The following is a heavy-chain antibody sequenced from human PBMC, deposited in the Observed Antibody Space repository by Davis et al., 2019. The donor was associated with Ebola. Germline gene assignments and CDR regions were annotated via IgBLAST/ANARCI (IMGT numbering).Heavy chain of an antibody. J-gene: IGHJ4*02. CDR2: ISYDGSNK. Sequence: PGGSLRLSCAASGFTFSSYGMHWVRQAPGKGLEWVAVISYDGSNKYYADSVKGRFTISRDNSKNTLYLQMNSLRAEDTAVYYCARGPLWFGVYYFDYWGQGTLVTVSS. D-gene: IGHD3-10*01. CDR1: GFTFSSYG. CDR3: ARGPLWFGVYYFDY. V-gene: IGHV3-30*03.